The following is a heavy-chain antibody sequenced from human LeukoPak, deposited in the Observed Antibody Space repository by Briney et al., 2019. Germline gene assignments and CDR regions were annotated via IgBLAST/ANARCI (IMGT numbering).Heavy chain of an antibody. CDR1: GGSISSGSYY. CDR3: ARVRVSYGAGRRHNYYYYYLAV. V-gene: IGHV4-61*01. J-gene: IGHJ6*03. CDR2: NYDSGST. Sequence: SETLSLTCTVSGGSISSGSYYWSWIRQPPGKGLEGIGYNYDSGSTNYNPSLKSPVTISVDTSQYQFTLKLSSVTAADTAVYHCARVRVSYGAGRRHNYYYYYLAVWGKETRVPIPS. D-gene: IGHD3-10*01.